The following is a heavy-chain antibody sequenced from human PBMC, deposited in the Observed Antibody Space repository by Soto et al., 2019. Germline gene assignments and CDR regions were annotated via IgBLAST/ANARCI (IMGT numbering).Heavy chain of an antibody. Sequence: SVKVSCKASGGTFSSYAISWVRQAPGQGXEWMGGIIPIFGTANYAQKFQGRVTITADKSTSTAYMELSSLRSEDTAVYYCARAASCPAGSGDGQADYSCYYGMDGWQQRTRVSVAS. CDR3: ARAASCPAGSGDGQADYSCYYGMDG. J-gene: IGHJ6*01. CDR2: IIPIFGTA. V-gene: IGHV1-69*06. D-gene: IGHD2-15*01. CDR1: GGTFSSYA.